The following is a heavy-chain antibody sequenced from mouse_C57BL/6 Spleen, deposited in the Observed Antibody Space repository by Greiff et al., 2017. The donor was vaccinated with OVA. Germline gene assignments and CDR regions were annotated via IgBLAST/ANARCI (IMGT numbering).Heavy chain of an antibody. Sequence: EVNLVESGEGLVKPGGSLKLSCAASGFTFSSYSMSWVRQTPEKRLEWVAYISSGGDYIYYADTVKGRFTISRDNARNTLYLQMSSLKSEDTAVYYCTGDYHWYFDVWGTGTTVTVSS. D-gene: IGHD2-4*01. CDR3: TGDYHWYFDV. J-gene: IGHJ1*03. V-gene: IGHV5-9-1*02. CDR1: GFTFSSYS. CDR2: ISSGGDYI.